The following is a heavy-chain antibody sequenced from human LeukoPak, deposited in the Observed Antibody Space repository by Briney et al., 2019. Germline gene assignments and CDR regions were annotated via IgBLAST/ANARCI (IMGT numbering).Heavy chain of an antibody. CDR2: IWYDGSNK. D-gene: IGHD3-3*01. V-gene: IGHV3-33*06. CDR1: GFTFSSYG. Sequence: GRSLRLSXAASGFTFSSYGMHWVRQAPGKGLEWVAIIWYDGSNKYYADSVKGRFTISRDNSKNALYLQMNSLRAEDTAVYYCAKGTWYYDFWSGYLSSPHNWFDPWGQGTLVTVSS. CDR3: AKGTWYYDFWSGYLSSPHNWFDP. J-gene: IGHJ5*02.